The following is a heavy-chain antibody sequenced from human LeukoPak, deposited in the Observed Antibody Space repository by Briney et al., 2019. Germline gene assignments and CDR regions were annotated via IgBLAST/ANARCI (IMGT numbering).Heavy chain of an antibody. CDR2: IYYTGST. V-gene: IGHV4-59*01. J-gene: IGHJ2*01. CDR3: AREKEQQLVRNWYFDL. D-gene: IGHD6-13*01. Sequence: SETLSLTCTVSGGSISSYYWSWIRRPPGKGLEWIGYIYYTGSTNYNPSLKSRVTISVDTSKNQFSLKLSSVTAADTAVYYCAREKEQQLVRNWYFDLWGRGTLVTVSS. CDR1: GGSISSYY.